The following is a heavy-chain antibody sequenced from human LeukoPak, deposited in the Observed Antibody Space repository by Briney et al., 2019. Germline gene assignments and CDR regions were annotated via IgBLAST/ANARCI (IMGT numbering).Heavy chain of an antibody. CDR2: ISGSGTST. V-gene: IGHV3-23*01. CDR1: GFTFSSYA. J-gene: IGHJ6*03. Sequence: PGGSLRLSCAASGFTFSSYAMSWVRQAPGRGLEWVSAISGSGTSTYYADSVKGRFTISRDNSKNMLYLQMNSLRAEDTAVYYCAKGAYDFWSFYFYYYYMDVWGKGTTVTVS. D-gene: IGHD3-3*01. CDR3: AKGAYDFWSFYFYYYYMDV.